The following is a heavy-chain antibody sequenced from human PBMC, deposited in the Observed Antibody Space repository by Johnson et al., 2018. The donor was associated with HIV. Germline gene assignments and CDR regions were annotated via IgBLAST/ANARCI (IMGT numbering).Heavy chain of an antibody. D-gene: IGHD6-19*01. CDR1: GFTFSDYA. CDR2: LSNTGLNT. CDR3: ARDQRSSGLNDQTDAFDI. J-gene: IGHJ3*02. V-gene: IGHV3-23*04. Sequence: VQLVESGGGLLPPGGSLKLSCAASGFTFSDYAMAWVRQAPGKGLQWLAELSNTGLNTYYADSVRGRFTISRDNSKNMLYLQMNSLRAEDTAVYYCARDQRSSGLNDQTDAFDIWGQGTMVTVSS.